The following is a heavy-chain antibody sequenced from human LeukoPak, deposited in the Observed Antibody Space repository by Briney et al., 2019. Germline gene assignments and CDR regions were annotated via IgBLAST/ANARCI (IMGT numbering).Heavy chain of an antibody. V-gene: IGHV4-59*13. Sequence: SETLSLTCTVSGVSISSNYWSWIRQPPGKGLECIGYIYYTGSTNYNPSLKSRVTISVDMSKNQFSLKLRSVTAADTAVYYCARHGGYCSSTSCPAVYWGQGTLVTVSS. CDR1: GVSISSNY. CDR2: IYYTGST. J-gene: IGHJ4*02. CDR3: ARHGGYCSSTSCPAVY. D-gene: IGHD2-2*01.